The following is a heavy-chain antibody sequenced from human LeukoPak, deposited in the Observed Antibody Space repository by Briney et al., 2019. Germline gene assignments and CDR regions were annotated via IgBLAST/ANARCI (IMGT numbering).Heavy chain of an antibody. CDR3: ARVKKGYDILTGYYGGFDP. CDR1: GFTFSSYS. CDR2: ISSSSSYI. Sequence: GGSLRLSCAASGFTFSSYSMNWVRQAPGKGLEWVSSISSSSSYIYYADSVKGRFTISRDNAKNSLYLQMNSLRAEDTAVYYCARVKKGYDILTGYYGGFDPWGQGTLVTVSS. D-gene: IGHD3-9*01. V-gene: IGHV3-21*04. J-gene: IGHJ5*02.